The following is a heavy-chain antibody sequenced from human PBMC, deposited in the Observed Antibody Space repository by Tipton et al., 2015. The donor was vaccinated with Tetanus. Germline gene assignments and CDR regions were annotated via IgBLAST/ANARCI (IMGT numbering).Heavy chain of an antibody. CDR3: ARLTGHSMDVVDYYYFGMDV. V-gene: IGHV4-61*08. Sequence: TLSLTCTVSGGSIISDGAYWSWIRQHPGEGLEWIGYISNSGSTNYNPSLKSGVTISLDTSKNQFSLKLTSVSAADTAVYYCARLTGHSMDVVDYYYFGMDVWGQGTKVTVSS. J-gene: IGHJ6*02. CDR2: ISNSGST. D-gene: IGHD2-21*01. CDR1: GGSIISDGAY.